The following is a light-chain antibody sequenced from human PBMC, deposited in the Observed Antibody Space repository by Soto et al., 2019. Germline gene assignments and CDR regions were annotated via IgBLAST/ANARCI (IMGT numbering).Light chain of an antibody. J-gene: IGLJ7*01. CDR3: AAWDDSLSGAV. CDR2: SND. Sequence: QSVLTQPPSASGTHGQRVTISCSGSGSNIGSHTVSWYQQLPGTAPNLLIYSNDQRPSGVPDRFSGSKSGTSASLAISGLQSEDEADYYCAAWDDSLSGAVFGGGTQLTVL. CDR1: GSNIGSHT. V-gene: IGLV1-44*01.